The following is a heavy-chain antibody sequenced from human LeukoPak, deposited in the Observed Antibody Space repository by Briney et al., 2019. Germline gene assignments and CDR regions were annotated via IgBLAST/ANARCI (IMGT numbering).Heavy chain of an antibody. CDR1: GFTVSSNY. CDR2: IYSGGST. V-gene: IGHV3-53*01. D-gene: IGHD6-13*01. CDR3: AKDRHALAYSPFDY. Sequence: GGSLRLSCAASGFTVSSNYMSWVRQAPGKGLEWVSFIYSGGSTYYADSVKGRFTISRDNSKNTLYLQMNSLRAEDTAVYYCAKDRHALAYSPFDYWGQGTLVTVSS. J-gene: IGHJ4*02.